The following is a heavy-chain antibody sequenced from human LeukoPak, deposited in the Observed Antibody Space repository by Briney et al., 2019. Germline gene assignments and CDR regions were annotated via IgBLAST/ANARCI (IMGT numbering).Heavy chain of an antibody. CDR1: GGSISSSNW. J-gene: IGHJ4*02. D-gene: IGHD2-2*01. CDR2: IYHSGST. Sequence: PSETLSLTCAVSGGSISSSNWWSWVRPPPGKGLEWIGEIYHSGSTNYNPSLKSRVTISVDNSKNQFSLKLSSVTAADTAVYYCATLGYCSSTSCSLDYFDYWGQGTLVTVSS. V-gene: IGHV4-4*02. CDR3: ATLGYCSSTSCSLDYFDY.